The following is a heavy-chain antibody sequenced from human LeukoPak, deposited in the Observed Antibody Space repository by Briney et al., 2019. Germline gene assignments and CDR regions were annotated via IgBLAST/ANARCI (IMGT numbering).Heavy chain of an antibody. Sequence: SETLSLICTVSGGSISSDYWTWIRQPPGKRLEWIGYIYYSGSTNYNPSLKNRVTISVDTSKNQFSLKLSSVTAADTAVYYCARLGDRDGYNYFLDYWGQGTLVTVSS. J-gene: IGHJ4*02. CDR3: ARLGDRDGYNYFLDY. V-gene: IGHV4-59*08. CDR1: GGSISSDY. D-gene: IGHD5-24*01. CDR2: IYYSGST.